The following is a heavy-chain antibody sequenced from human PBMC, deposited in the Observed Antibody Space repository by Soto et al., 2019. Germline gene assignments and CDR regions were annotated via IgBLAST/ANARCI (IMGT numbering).Heavy chain of an antibody. CDR1: GYTFTSYY. Sequence: ASVKVSCKASGYTFTSYYMHWVRQAPGQGLEWMGIINPSGGSTSYAQRFQGRVTMTRDTSTSTVYMELSSLRSEDTAVYYCARDDWEDTVVANYYYYYGMDVWGQGTTVTVSS. J-gene: IGHJ6*02. V-gene: IGHV1-46*01. CDR3: ARDDWEDTVVANYYYYYGMDV. D-gene: IGHD2-15*01. CDR2: INPSGGST.